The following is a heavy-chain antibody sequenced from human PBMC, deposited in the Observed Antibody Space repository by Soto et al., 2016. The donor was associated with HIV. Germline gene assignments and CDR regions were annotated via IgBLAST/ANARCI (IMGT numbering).Heavy chain of an antibody. J-gene: IGHJ4*02. CDR1: GFTFVDFP. D-gene: IGHD1-26*01. CDR3: TRGSGRFEY. V-gene: IGHV3-49*04. Sequence: EVRLVESGGGLVQPGRSLRLSCTASGFTFVDFPMTWVRQAPGKGLEWVGYIRSKSYGGTTEYAASVKGRFVISRDDSKTVAYLQMNSLKNEDTAIYYCTRGSGRFEYWGQGTPVTVSS. CDR2: IRSKSYGGTT.